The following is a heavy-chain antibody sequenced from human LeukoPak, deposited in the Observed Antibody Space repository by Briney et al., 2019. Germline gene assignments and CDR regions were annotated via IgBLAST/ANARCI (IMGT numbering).Heavy chain of an antibody. CDR1: GESVSSNKAA. J-gene: IGHJ5*02. D-gene: IGHD6-13*01. V-gene: IGHV6-1*01. Sequence: SQTLPLTCAISGESVSSNKAAWNWISHSPSRGLEWLGRTSYRSKRYNESGVSVQSRITINPDTSKNQFSLQLNSVTAQDTAVYYCARGAPASAGRWFDPWGHGTLVTVSS. CDR2: TSYRSKRYN. CDR3: ARGAPASAGRWFDP.